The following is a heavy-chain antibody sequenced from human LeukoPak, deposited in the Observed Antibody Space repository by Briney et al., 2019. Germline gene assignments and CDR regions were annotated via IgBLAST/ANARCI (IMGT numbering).Heavy chain of an antibody. CDR3: ARAAAVFFDGMDV. CDR2: ISSSSSYI. V-gene: IGHV3-21*01. Sequence: GGSLRLSCAASGFTFSSYSMNWVRQAPGKGLEWVSSISSSSSYIYYADSVKGRLTISRDNAKNSLYLQMNSLRAEDTAVYYRARAAAVFFDGMDVWGQGTTVTVSS. J-gene: IGHJ6*02. D-gene: IGHD6-13*01. CDR1: GFTFSSYS.